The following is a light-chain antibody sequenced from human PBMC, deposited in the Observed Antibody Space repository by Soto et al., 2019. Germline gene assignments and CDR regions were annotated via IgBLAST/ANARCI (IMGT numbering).Light chain of an antibody. J-gene: IGKJ4*01. Sequence: EIVLTQSPGTLSLSPGERATLSCRASQSVSSSYFARYQQKPGQAPRLRIYGASSRATGSPDRFSGSGSGTDFPLTIGRLELGGFGGYYFQQYGSAPLTFGGGTKVEIK. CDR2: GAS. CDR1: QSVSSSY. V-gene: IGKV3-20*01. CDR3: QQYGSAPLT.